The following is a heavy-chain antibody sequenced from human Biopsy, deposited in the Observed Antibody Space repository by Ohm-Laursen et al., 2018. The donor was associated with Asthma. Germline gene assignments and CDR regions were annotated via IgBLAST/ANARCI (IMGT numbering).Heavy chain of an antibody. CDR3: AKDGVTTVTTTAFDM. V-gene: IGHV3-9*01. J-gene: IGHJ3*02. CDR2: ISWNSGRI. CDR1: GFKFDDNA. Sequence: SLRLSCAASGFKFDDNAMHWIRQAPGKGLEWVSGISWNSGRIGYADSVKGRFTISRDNAKNSLYLQMNSLRPEDTALYYCAKDGVTTVTTTAFDMWGQGTMVSVAS. D-gene: IGHD4-17*01.